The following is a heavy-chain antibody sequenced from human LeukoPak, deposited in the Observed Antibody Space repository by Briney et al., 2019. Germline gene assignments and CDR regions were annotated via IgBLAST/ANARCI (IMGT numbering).Heavy chain of an antibody. V-gene: IGHV1-8*02. J-gene: IGHJ4*02. Sequence: ASVKVSCKASGYTFTSYYMHWVRQAPGQGLEWMGWMNPNSGNTGYAQKFQGRVTMTRNTSISTAYMELSSLRSEDTAVYYCARGLDDYGDYEGYWGQGTLVTVSS. CDR3: ARGLDDYGDYEGY. CDR1: GYTFTSYY. D-gene: IGHD4-17*01. CDR2: MNPNSGNT.